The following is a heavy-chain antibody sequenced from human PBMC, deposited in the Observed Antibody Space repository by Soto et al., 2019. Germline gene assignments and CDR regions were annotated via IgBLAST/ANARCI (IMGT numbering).Heavy chain of an antibody. Sequence: DVQLVESGGGLIQPGESLRLSCAAFGFTISGKKYVAWVRQATGKGLEWGSARYDLDGSFYPASVKGRFTTSSDSSKTTVYLQMNDLRPDDTAVYDCATWHEREHAYDVWGQGTTVTVSS. CDR1: GFTISGKKY. D-gene: IGHD1-1*01. CDR2: RYDLDGS. CDR3: ATWHEREHAYDV. V-gene: IGHV3-53*01. J-gene: IGHJ3*01.